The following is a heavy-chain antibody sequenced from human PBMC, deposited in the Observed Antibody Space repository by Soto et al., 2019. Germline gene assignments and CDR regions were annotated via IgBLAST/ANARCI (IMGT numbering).Heavy chain of an antibody. CDR2: INPNSGGT. D-gene: IGHD6-19*01. CDR1: GYTFTGYY. V-gene: IGHV1-2*04. J-gene: IGHJ5*02. CDR3: ARDYPAGGSGPNWFDP. Sequence: ASVKVSCKASGYTFTGYYMHWVRQAPGQGLEWMGWINPNSGGTNYAQKFQGWVTMTRDTSISTAYMELSRLRSDDTAVYYCARDYPAGGSGPNWFDPWGQGTLVTVSS.